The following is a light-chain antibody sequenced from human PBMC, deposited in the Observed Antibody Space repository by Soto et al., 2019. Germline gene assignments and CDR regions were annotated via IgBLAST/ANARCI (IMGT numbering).Light chain of an antibody. CDR3: QQYATSPPRLT. J-gene: IGKJ4*01. V-gene: IGKV3-20*01. CDR1: QSVRSSY. CDR2: GAS. Sequence: EIVLTQSPGTLSLSPGERATLSCRASQSVRSSYVAWYQQKPGQAPRLLIYGASSRATGIPDRFSGSGSGPDFTLTISRLEPEDFAVYYCQQYATSPPRLTFGGGTKVEIK.